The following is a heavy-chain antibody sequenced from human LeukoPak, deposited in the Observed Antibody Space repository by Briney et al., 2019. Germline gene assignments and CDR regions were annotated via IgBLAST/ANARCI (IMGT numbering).Heavy chain of an antibody. Sequence: ASVKVSCKASGGTFSSYAISWMRQAPGQGLEWMGWINCKSGATTYAQKFRGRVTMTKDRPIRTAYMELTRLKSDDTAVYYCARQSLLYYETLDAFDIWGQGTVVTVSS. CDR1: GGTFSSYA. CDR3: ARQSLLYYETLDAFDI. V-gene: IGHV1-2*02. CDR2: INCKSGAT. J-gene: IGHJ3*02. D-gene: IGHD3-22*01.